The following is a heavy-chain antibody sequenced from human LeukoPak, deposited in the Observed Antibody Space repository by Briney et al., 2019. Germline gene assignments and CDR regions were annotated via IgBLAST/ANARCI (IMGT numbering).Heavy chain of an antibody. CDR2: IYYSGST. CDR1: GGSISSYY. J-gene: IGHJ4*02. D-gene: IGHD6-19*01. CDR3: ARVGAVAGAFDY. V-gene: IGHV4-59*01. Sequence: SETLSLTCTVSGGSISSYYWSWIRQPPGKGLEWIGYIYYSGSTNYNPSLKSRVTISADTSKNQFSLKLSSVTAADTAVYYCARVGAVAGAFDYWGQGTLVTVSS.